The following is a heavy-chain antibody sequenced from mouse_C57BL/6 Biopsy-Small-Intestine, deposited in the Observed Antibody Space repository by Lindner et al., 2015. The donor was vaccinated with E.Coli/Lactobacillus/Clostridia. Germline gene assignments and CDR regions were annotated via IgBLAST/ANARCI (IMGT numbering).Heavy chain of an antibody. V-gene: IGHV5-17*01. CDR1: GFTFSDYG. D-gene: IGHD4-1*01. CDR2: ISSGSSTI. CDR3: ARKNWLDY. J-gene: IGHJ2*01. Sequence: VQLQESGGGLVKPGGSLKLSCAASGFTFSDYGMHWVRQAPEKGLEWVAYISSGSSTIYYADTVKGRFTISRDNAKNTLFLQMTSLRSEDTAMYYCARKNWLDYWGQGTTLTVSS.